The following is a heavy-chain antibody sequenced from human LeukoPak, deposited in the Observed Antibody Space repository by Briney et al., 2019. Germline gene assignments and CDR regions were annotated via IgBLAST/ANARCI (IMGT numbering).Heavy chain of an antibody. CDR1: GGSISSRSHS. Sequence: PSETLSLTCTLSGGSISSRSHSWGWIRQPPGKGLEWVSGIYSSGGGTYYADSVKGRFTISRDNSKNTLYLQMNSLRAEDTAVYYCARGPVITFGYWGQGTLVTVSS. J-gene: IGHJ4*02. CDR3: ARGPVITFGY. CDR2: IYSSGGGT. V-gene: IGHV3-23*01. D-gene: IGHD3-16*01.